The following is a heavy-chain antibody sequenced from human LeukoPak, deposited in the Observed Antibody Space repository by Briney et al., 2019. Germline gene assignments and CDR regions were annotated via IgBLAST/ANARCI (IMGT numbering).Heavy chain of an antibody. Sequence: GGSLRLSCTASGFNFGSDAMHWVRQAPGKGLEWVAFIWYDGSNDHYADSVKGRFTISRDNTKNALYLQMNSLRADDTAVYFCARDSTWLLDYWGQGTLITVSS. CDR1: GFNFGSDA. CDR3: ARDSTWLLDY. V-gene: IGHV3-33*01. D-gene: IGHD6-19*01. J-gene: IGHJ4*02. CDR2: IWYDGSND.